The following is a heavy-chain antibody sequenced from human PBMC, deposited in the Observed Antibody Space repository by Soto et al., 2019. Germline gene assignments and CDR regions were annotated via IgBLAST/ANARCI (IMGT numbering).Heavy chain of an antibody. D-gene: IGHD2-21*02. V-gene: IGHV4-4*07. CDR3: ARDPTVVVTQSFYYHGLDV. CDR2: TYTSGTT. CDR1: GDSVSSFY. Sequence: QVQLQESGPGLVRPSETLSLTCTVSGDSVSSFYWNWVRQPAGKGLEWIVRTYTSGTTNYNPSLKSRVTMSLDKSKNQFYLKLNSVTAADTAVYFCARDPTVVVTQSFYYHGLDVWGQGTTVTVSS. J-gene: IGHJ6*02.